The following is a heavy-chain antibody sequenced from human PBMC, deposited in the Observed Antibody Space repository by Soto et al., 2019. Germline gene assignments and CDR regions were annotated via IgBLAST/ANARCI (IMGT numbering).Heavy chain of an antibody. CDR2: IRGSGGST. D-gene: IGHD3-10*01. Sequence: GGSLRLSCAASGFTFSSYAMSWVRQAPGKGLEWVSSIRGSGGSTQYADSVKGRFTISRDNSKNTLYLQMNSLRAEDTAVYYCAKERTYHYGSGSYHHYGMDVWGQGTTVTVSS. J-gene: IGHJ6*02. CDR3: AKERTYHYGSGSYHHYGMDV. V-gene: IGHV3-23*01. CDR1: GFTFSSYA.